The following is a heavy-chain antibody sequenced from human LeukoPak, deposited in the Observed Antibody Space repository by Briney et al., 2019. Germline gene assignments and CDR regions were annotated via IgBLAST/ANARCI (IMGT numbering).Heavy chain of an antibody. J-gene: IGHJ5*02. CDR3: ATSRYCSTTTCYTSPNWFDP. CDR2: ISYNGGGT. V-gene: IGHV3-64*01. CDR1: GFTFSTYA. Sequence: GGSLRLSCAASGFTFSTYAMHWVRQAPGEGLEYVSAISYNGGGTYYANSVKGRFTISRDNSKNTLFLQMDSLRAEDMAVYYCATSRYCSTTTCYTSPNWFDPWGQGTLVTVSS. D-gene: IGHD2-2*02.